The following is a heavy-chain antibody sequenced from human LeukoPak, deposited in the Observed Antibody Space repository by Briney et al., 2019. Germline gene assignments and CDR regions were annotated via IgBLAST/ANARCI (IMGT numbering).Heavy chain of an antibody. D-gene: IGHD3-10*01. J-gene: IGHJ3*02. CDR3: ARAQLLWFGELSWRAFDI. V-gene: IGHV1-18*01. CDR2: ISAYNGNT. Sequence: ASVKVSCKASGYTFTSYGISRVRQAPGQGLEWMGWISAYNGNTNYAQKLQGRVTMTTDTSTSTAYMELRSLRSDDTAVYYCARAQLLWFGELSWRAFDIWGQGTMVTVSS. CDR1: GYTFTSYG.